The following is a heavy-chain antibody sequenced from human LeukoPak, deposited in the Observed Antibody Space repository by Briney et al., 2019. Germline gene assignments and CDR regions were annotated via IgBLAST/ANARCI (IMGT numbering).Heavy chain of an antibody. CDR3: ARLMTLVRGGLKRLPRSCGMDV. CDR2: IYPCYSDT. Sequence: GEPLKISCKRSGYTFNAYYIAWFRQLPGKDLNWMGAIYPCYSDTTYSPSLQGQFTISPDNPATTAYLQWNSLKASDTAVYYCARLMTLVRGGLKRLPRSCGMDVWGQGTTVTVS. CDR1: GYTFNAYY. J-gene: IGHJ6*02. V-gene: IGHV5-51*01. D-gene: IGHD3-10*01.